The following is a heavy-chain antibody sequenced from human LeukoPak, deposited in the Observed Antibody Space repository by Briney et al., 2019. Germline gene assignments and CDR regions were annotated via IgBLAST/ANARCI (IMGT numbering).Heavy chain of an antibody. CDR2: VRYDGSDK. J-gene: IGHJ4*02. CDR3: AKTGGRDGYGFDS. V-gene: IGHV3-30*02. CDR1: GFTFSSHG. Sequence: GGSLRLSCAASGFTFSSHGMHWVRQAPGKGLEWVAVVRYDGSDKYYADSVKGRFTISRDNSKNTLYLQMNSLGAEDTALYYCAKTGGRDGYGFDSWGQGTLVTVSP. D-gene: IGHD5-24*01.